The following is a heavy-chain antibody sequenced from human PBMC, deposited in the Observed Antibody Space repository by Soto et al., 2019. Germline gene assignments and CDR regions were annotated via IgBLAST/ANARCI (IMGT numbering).Heavy chain of an antibody. CDR3: ARDLAAGDL. CDR2: INPTGGST. V-gene: IGHV1-46*01. Sequence: QAHLVQSGAEVRKPGASVKVSCKTSGYRFTTYYIHWVRQAPGHGLEWMAIINPTGGSTNYAQKFRGRITLTMDTSTSTVYMELSSLRSEDTAVYYCARDLAAGDLWGQGTLDTVSS. D-gene: IGHD2-21*01. J-gene: IGHJ4*02. CDR1: GYRFTTYY.